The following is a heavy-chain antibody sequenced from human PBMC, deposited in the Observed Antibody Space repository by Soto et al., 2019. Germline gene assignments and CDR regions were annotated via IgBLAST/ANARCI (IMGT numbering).Heavy chain of an antibody. CDR1: GDTFSSYA. CDR2: IIPTFGRT. V-gene: IGHV1-69*15. J-gene: IGHJ6*01. CDR3: ARGPLSAFAMDV. Sequence: SVNVSFKASGDTFSSYAISWVRQAPGQGLEWMGKIIPTFGRTNYAQEFQGRLTISADDSTSTAYMELSSLVSEDTAVYYCARGPLSAFAMDVWVQGTTVAVSS. D-gene: IGHD3-10*01.